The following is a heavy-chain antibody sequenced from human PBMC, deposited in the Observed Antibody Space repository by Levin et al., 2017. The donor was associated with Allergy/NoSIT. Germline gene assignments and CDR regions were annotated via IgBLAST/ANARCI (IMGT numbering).Heavy chain of an antibody. J-gene: IGHJ3*01. CDR3: ARAPSTGWYDDALDL. Sequence: GGSLRLSCAASGFSFNTYSMNWVRQAPGKGLEWVSYISSSSSTIYYVDSVKGRFTISRDNAKNSLSLQMNSLRDDDTAIYYCARAPSTGWYDDALDLWGQGTVVTVSS. V-gene: IGHV3-48*02. CDR1: GFSFNTYS. D-gene: IGHD6-19*01. CDR2: ISSSSSTI.